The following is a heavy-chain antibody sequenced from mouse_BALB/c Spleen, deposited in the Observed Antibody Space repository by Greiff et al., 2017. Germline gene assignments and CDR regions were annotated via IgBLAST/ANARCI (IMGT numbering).Heavy chain of an antibody. CDR2: INSNGGST. Sequence: DVKLVESGGGLVKLGGSLKLSCAASGFTFSCYYMSWVRQTPEKRLELVAAINSNGGSTYYPDTVKGRFTISSDNAKNTLYLQMSSLKSEDTALYYCARQGYDYESYAMDYWGQGTSVTVSS. CDR1: GFTFSCYY. CDR3: ARQGYDYESYAMDY. D-gene: IGHD2-4*01. V-gene: IGHV5-6-2*01. J-gene: IGHJ4*01.